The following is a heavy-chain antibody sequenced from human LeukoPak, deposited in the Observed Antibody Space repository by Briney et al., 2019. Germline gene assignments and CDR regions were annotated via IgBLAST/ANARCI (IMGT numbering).Heavy chain of an antibody. CDR1: GYAFTSSD. D-gene: IGHD3-10*01. CDR3: ARVGLRGSGTHHDWFDS. V-gene: IGHV1-8*01. CDR2: MSPNSGDT. Sequence: VSMKVSCKASGYAFTSSDINWVRQATGEGLEWMGWMSPNSGDTGYAQKFQGRVTMTRDTSINTAYMELSSLRSEDTAVYYCARVGLRGSGTHHDWFDSWGQGTLVTVSS. J-gene: IGHJ5*01.